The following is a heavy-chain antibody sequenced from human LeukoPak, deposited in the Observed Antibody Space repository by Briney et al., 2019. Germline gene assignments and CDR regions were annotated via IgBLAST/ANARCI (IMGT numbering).Heavy chain of an antibody. CDR3: AKDGTGCGSDCYSDY. J-gene: IGHJ4*02. CDR1: GFTFSAYG. CDR2: ITYSSGNT. D-gene: IGHD2-21*02. Sequence: GGSLRLSCAASGFTFSAYGMSWFRQAPGKGLEWVSAITYSSGNTYYADSVKGRFTISRDNSKNTLYLQMNSLRAEDTALYYCAKDGTGCGSDCYSDYWGQGTLVTVSS. V-gene: IGHV3-23*01.